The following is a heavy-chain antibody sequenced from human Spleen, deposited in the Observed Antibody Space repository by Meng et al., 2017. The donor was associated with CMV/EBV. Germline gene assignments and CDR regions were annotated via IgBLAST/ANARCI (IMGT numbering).Heavy chain of an antibody. Sequence: GESLKISCAASGFTVSDNYMNWVRQAPGKGLEWVSMIFGGGRTYYADSVKGRFTISRDTSKNTLYLQMNSLTTEDTAVYYCATGPQKSYFDYWGQGTTVTVSS. CDR1: GFTVSDNY. J-gene: IGHJ4*03. CDR3: ATGPQKSYFDY. V-gene: IGHV3-66*02. CDR2: IFGGGRT.